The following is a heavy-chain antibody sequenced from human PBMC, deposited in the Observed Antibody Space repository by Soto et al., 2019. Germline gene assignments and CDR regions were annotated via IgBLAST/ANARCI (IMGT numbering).Heavy chain of an antibody. V-gene: IGHV3-48*02. J-gene: IGHJ6*02. CDR2: ISSSSTI. Sequence: PGGSLRLSCAASGFTFSSYSMNWVRQAPGKGLEWVSYISSSSTIYYADSAKGRFTISRDNAKNSLYLQMNSLRDEDTAVYYCARDHLHYYGMDVWGQGTTVTVSS. CDR3: ARDHLHYYGMDV. CDR1: GFTFSSYS.